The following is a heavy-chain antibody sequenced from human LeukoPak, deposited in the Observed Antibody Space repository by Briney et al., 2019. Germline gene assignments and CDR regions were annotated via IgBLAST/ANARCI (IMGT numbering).Heavy chain of an antibody. CDR2: ISAYNGNT. CDR1: GYTFTGYY. J-gene: IGHJ4*02. CDR3: ARVSPSEGLDY. Sequence: ASVKVSCKASGYTFTGYYMHWVRQAPGQGLEWMGWISAYNGNTNYAQKLQGRVTMTTDTSTSTAYMELRSLRSDDTAVYYCARVSPSEGLDYWGQGTLVTVSS. V-gene: IGHV1-18*04.